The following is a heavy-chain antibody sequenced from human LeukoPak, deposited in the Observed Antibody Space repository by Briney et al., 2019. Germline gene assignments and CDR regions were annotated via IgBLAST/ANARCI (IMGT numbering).Heavy chain of an antibody. V-gene: IGHV1-24*01. D-gene: IGHD3-22*01. CDR2: FDPEDGET. CDR1: GYTLTELS. CDR3: VGTADYYDSSGYHPF. Sequence: ASVKVSCKVSGYTLTELSMHWVRQAPGKGLEWMGGFDPEDGETIYAQKFQGRVTMTEDTSTDTAYMELSSLRAEDTAVYYCVGTADYYDSSGYHPFWGQGTLVTASS. J-gene: IGHJ4*02.